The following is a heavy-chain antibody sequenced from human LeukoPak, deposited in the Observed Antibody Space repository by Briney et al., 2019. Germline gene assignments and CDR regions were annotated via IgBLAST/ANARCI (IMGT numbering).Heavy chain of an antibody. D-gene: IGHD3-22*01. J-gene: IGHJ5*02. CDR2: IWYDGSNK. Sequence: GGSLRLSCAASGFTFSSYGMHWVRQAPGKGLEWVAVIWYDGSNKYYAGSVKGRFTISRDNSKNTLYLQMNSLRAEDTAVYYCARDYYDSSGYYYDVGWFDPWGQGTLVTVSS. CDR1: GFTFSSYG. CDR3: ARDYYDSSGYYYDVGWFDP. V-gene: IGHV3-33*01.